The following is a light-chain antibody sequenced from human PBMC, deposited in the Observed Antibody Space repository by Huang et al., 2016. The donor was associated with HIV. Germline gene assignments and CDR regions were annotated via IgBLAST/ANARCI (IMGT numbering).Light chain of an antibody. CDR3: QQYGSSPLT. J-gene: IGKJ4*01. CDR1: PSVSSSY. V-gene: IGKV3-20*01. Sequence: EIVLTQSPGTLSLSPGERATLSCRASPSVSSSYLAWYQQKPGQAPRLLIYGASSRATGIADRFSSSGSGTDFTLTISRLEPEDVAVYYCQQYGSSPLTFGGGTKVEIK. CDR2: GAS.